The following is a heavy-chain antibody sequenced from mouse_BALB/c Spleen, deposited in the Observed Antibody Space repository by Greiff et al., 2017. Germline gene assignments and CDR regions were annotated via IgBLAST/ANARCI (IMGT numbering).Heavy chain of an antibody. CDR3: TREGSGYVDY. J-gene: IGHJ2*01. Sequence: DVHLVESGGGLVKPGGSLKLSCAASGFTFSSYTMSWVRQTPEKRLEWVATISSGGSYTYYPDSVKGRFTISRDNAKNTLYLQMSSLKSEDTAMYYCTREGSGYVDYWGQGTTLTVSS. CDR2: ISSGGSYT. CDR1: GFTFSSYT. D-gene: IGHD3-1*01. V-gene: IGHV5-6-4*01.